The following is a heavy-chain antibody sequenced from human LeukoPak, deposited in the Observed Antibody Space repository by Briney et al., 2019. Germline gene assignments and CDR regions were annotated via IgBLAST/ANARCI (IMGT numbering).Heavy chain of an antibody. CDR1: GFTFSNAW. Sequence: GGSLRLSCAASGFTFSNAWMSWVRQAPGKGLEWVGRIKSKTDGGTTDYAAPVKGRFTMSRDDSKNTLYLQMNSLKTEDTAVYYCTRYYYDSSACYLYFHHWGQGTLVTVSS. CDR2: IKSKTDGGTT. J-gene: IGHJ1*01. CDR3: TRYYYDSSACYLYFHH. V-gene: IGHV3-15*01. D-gene: IGHD3-22*01.